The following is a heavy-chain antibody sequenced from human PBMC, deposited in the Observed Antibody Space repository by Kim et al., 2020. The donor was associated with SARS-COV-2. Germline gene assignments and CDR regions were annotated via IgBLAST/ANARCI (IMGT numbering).Heavy chain of an antibody. V-gene: IGHV1-3*01. CDR2: K. CDR3: ARRDSAAEFDY. Sequence: KTDSQKFQGRVSITRDKYASTAYMELSSRRSEDTAVYYCARRDSAAEFDYWGQGTLVTVSS. D-gene: IGHD2-2*01. J-gene: IGHJ4*02.